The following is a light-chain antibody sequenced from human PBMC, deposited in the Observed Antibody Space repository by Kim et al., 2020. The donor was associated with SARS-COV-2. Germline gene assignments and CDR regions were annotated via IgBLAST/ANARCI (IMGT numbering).Light chain of an antibody. CDR1: QSISSW. V-gene: IGKV1-5*03. CDR2: KAS. J-gene: IGKJ3*01. Sequence: ASVGDRVTITCRASQSISSWLVWYQQKPGKAPKLLIYKASSLESGVPSRFSGSGSETEFTLTISSLQPDDFATYYCQQYDSPLFTFGPGTKVDIK. CDR3: QQYDSPLFT.